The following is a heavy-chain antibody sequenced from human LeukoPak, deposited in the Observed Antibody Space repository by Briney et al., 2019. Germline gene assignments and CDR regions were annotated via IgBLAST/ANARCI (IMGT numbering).Heavy chain of an antibody. CDR1: GFTFSSYS. CDR3: AREGDYEGLDY. D-gene: IGHD4-17*01. J-gene: IGHJ4*02. CDR2: ISASGDNT. V-gene: IGHV3-23*01. Sequence: GGSLRLSCAASGFTFSSYSMNWVRQAPGKGLEWVATISASGDNTYYADSVKGRFTISRDKSKKTLHLQMNSLRGGDTALYYCAREGDYEGLDYWGQGTLVTVSS.